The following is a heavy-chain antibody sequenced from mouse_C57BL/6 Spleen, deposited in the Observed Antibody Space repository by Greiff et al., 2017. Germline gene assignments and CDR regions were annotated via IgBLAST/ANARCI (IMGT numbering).Heavy chain of an antibody. Sequence: QVQLQQSGAELMKPGASVKLSCKATGYTFTGYWIEWVKQRPGHGLEWIGELVPGSGSTNYNEKFKGKATFTADTASNTAYMQLSSLTTEDSANYYWARRRSPYYFDYWGQGTTLTVSS. CDR2: LVPGSGST. J-gene: IGHJ2*01. D-gene: IGHD1-3*01. CDR3: ARRRSPYYFDY. V-gene: IGHV1-9*01. CDR1: GYTFTGYW.